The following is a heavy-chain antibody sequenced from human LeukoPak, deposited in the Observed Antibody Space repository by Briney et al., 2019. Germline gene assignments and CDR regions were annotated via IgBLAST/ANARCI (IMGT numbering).Heavy chain of an antibody. CDR3: ARKYSGTNPFDY. CDR1: GFTLNNYA. J-gene: IGHJ4*02. V-gene: IGHV3-23*01. CDR2: TNNSGGST. Sequence: GGSLRLSCAASGFTLNNYAMSWVRQAPGKGLEWVSITNNSGGSTYYADSVKGRFTISRDLSKNTLYLQMNSLRAEDTALYYCARKYSGTNPFDYWGRGTLVTVSS. D-gene: IGHD1-26*01.